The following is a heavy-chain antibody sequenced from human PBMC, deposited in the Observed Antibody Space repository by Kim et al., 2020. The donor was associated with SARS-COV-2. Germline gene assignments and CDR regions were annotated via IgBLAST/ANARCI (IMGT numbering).Heavy chain of an antibody. CDR1: GYTFTSYG. CDR2: ISAYNGNT. Sequence: ASVKVSCKASGYTFTSYGISWVRQAPGQGLEWMGWISAYNGNTNYSQKLQGRVTMTTDTSTSTAYMELRSLRSDDTAVYYCARDLLSAYCYDRSGYYHVVWVDAGVVAWGQGATFTLSS. D-gene: IGHD3-22*01. J-gene: IGHJ6*01. V-gene: IGHV1-18*01. CDR3: ARDLLSAYCYDRSGYYHVVWVDAGVVA.